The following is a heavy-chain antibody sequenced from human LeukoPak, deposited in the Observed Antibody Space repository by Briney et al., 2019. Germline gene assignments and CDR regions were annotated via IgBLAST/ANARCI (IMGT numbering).Heavy chain of an antibody. CDR1: GGSFSGYY. Sequence: SETLSLTCAVYGGSFSGYYWSWIRQPPGKGLEWVGEINHSGSTIYNPSLKSRVTISGDTSKNQFSLKLSSVTAADTAVYYCARYCSGGGCWGAFDIWAQGTMVTVSS. J-gene: IGHJ3*02. V-gene: IGHV4-34*01. CDR3: ARYCSGGGCWGAFDI. CDR2: INHSGST. D-gene: IGHD2-15*01.